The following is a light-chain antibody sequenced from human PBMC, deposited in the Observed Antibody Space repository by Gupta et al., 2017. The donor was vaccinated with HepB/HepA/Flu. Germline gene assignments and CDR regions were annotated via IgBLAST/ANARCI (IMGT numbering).Light chain of an antibody. J-gene: IGKJ3*01. CDR2: AAS. CDR3: QQSYSTPPFT. V-gene: IGKV1-39*01. Sequence: DIXXTQXPSSLSAXXXDRVTITCRASQSISSYLNWYQQKPGKAPKLLIYAASSLQSGVPSRFSGSGSGTDFTLTISSLQPEDFATYYCQQSYSTPPFTFGPGTKVDIK. CDR1: QSISSY.